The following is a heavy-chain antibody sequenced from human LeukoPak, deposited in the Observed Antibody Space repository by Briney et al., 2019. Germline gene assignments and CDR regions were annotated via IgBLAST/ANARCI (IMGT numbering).Heavy chain of an antibody. D-gene: IGHD6-6*01. J-gene: IGHJ4*02. CDR2: INHSGST. V-gene: IGHV4-34*01. Sequence: PSETLSLTCAVYGGSFSGYYWSWIRQRPGKGLERIGEINHSGSTNYNPSLKSRVTISVDTSKNQFSLKLSSVTAADTAVYYCARGWKSSSSLVEFDYWGQGTLVTVSS. CDR1: GGSFSGYY. CDR3: ARGWKSSSSLVEFDY.